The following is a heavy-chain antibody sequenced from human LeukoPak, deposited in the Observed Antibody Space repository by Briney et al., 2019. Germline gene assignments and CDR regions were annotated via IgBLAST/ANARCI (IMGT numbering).Heavy chain of an antibody. J-gene: IGHJ5*02. V-gene: IGHV1-24*01. CDR2: FDPEDGET. Sequence: ASVKVSCKVSGYTLTELSMHWVRQAPGKGLEWMGGFDPEDGETIYAQKFQGRVTMTEDTSTDTAYMELSSLRSEDTAVYDCATAGGSSSWYGWFDPWGQGTLVTVSS. CDR1: GYTLTELS. D-gene: IGHD6-13*01. CDR3: ATAGGSSSWYGWFDP.